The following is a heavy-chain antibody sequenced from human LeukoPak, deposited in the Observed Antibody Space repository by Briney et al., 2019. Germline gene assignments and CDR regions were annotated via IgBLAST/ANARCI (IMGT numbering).Heavy chain of an antibody. CDR1: GYTFTGYY. CDR2: INPNSGGT. J-gene: IGHJ3*02. CDR3: AREPKGTGTSDAFDI. Sequence: ASVKVSCKASGYTFTGYYMHWVRQAPGQGREWMGWINPNSGGTNYAQSFRGRVTMTRDTSISTAYMELSSLRSDDTAVYYCAREPKGTGTSDAFDIWGQGTMVTVSS. V-gene: IGHV1-2*02. D-gene: IGHD1/OR15-1a*01.